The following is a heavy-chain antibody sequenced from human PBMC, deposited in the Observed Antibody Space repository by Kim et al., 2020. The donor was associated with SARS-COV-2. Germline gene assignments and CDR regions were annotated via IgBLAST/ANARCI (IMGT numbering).Heavy chain of an antibody. CDR2: IYYSGST. Sequence: SETLSLTCTVSGGSVSSGSYYWSWIRQPPGKGLEWIGYIYYSGSTNYNPSLKSRVTISVDTSKNQFSLKLSSVTAADTAVYYCAREEGITMIPHAFDIWGQGTMVTVSS. J-gene: IGHJ3*02. V-gene: IGHV4-61*01. D-gene: IGHD3-22*01. CDR3: AREEGITMIPHAFDI. CDR1: GGSVSSGSYY.